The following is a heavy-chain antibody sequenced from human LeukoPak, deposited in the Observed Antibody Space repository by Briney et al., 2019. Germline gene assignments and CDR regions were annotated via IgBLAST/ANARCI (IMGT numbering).Heavy chain of an antibody. D-gene: IGHD6-13*01. CDR2: IWYDGSNK. CDR1: GFTFSSYG. CDR3: ARDEGSSWSVDY. Sequence: GGSLRLSCAASGFTFSSYGMHWVRQAPGKGLEWVAVIWYDGSNKYYADSVKGRFTISRDNSKNTLYLQTNSLRAEDTAVYYCARDEGSSWSVDYWGQGTLVTVSS. J-gene: IGHJ4*02. V-gene: IGHV3-33*01.